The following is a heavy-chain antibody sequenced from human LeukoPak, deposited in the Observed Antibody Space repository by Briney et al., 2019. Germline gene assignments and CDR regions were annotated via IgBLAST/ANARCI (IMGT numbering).Heavy chain of an antibody. V-gene: IGHV4-31*03. D-gene: IGHD6-13*01. J-gene: IGHJ4*02. Sequence: SETLSLTCTVSGGSISSGGYYWSWIRQHPGKGLEWIGYIYYSGSTYYNPSLKSRVTISVDTSKNQFSLKLSSVTAAVTAVYYCARDVFGEAAAGVDYWGQGTLVTVSS. CDR2: IYYSGST. CDR3: ARDVFGEAAAGVDY. CDR1: GGSISSGGYY.